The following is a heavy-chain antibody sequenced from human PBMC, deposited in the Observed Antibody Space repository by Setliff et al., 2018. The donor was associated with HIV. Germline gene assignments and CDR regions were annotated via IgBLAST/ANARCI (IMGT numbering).Heavy chain of an antibody. Sequence: LSLTCTVSGGSISSYYWSWIRQPPEKGLEWIGYIYTSGSTNYNPSLKSRVTISVDTSKNQFSLKLSSVTAADTAVYYCARGLSFYDPGGFDYWGQGTLVTVSS. CDR3: ARGLSFYDPGGFDY. V-gene: IGHV4-4*09. CDR1: GGSISSYY. D-gene: IGHD3-22*01. J-gene: IGHJ4*02. CDR2: IYTSGST.